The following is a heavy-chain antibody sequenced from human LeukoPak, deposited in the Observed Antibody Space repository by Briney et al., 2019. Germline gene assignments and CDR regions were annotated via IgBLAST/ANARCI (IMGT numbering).Heavy chain of an antibody. V-gene: IGHV4-59*01. Sequence: SETLSLTCTVSGGSIGSYYWSWIRQPPGKGLEWIGYIYYSGSTNYNPSLKSRVTISVDTSKNQFSLKLSSVTAADTAVYYCARDCSSTSCYGTFDYWGQGTLVTVSS. CDR1: GGSIGSYY. J-gene: IGHJ4*02. CDR3: ARDCSSTSCYGTFDY. CDR2: IYYSGST. D-gene: IGHD2-2*01.